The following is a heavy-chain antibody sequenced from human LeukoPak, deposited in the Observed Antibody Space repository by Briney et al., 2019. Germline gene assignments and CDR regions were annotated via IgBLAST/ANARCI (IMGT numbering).Heavy chain of an antibody. J-gene: IGHJ6*02. CDR2: ISGSGGST. CDR3: AKGPSYYYYYGMDV. CDR1: GFTFSSSA. V-gene: IGHV3-23*01. Sequence: GGSLRLSCAASGFTFSSSAMNWVRQAPGKGLEWVSAISGSGGSTYYADSVKGRFTLSRDNSKNTLYLQMNSLRAEDTAVYYCAKGPSYYYYYGMDVWGQGTTVTVSS.